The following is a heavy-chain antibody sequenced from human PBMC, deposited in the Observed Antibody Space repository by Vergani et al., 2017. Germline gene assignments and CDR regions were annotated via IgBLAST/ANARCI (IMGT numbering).Heavy chain of an antibody. CDR1: GFTSAGYA. D-gene: IGHD3-16*01. V-gene: IGHV3-9*02. Sequence: EVQLEESGGGLVLPGRSLRLSCVASGFTSAGYAMHWVRQAPGKGLEWVSGISWNSGSIGYADSVKGRFTISRDNAKNSLYLQMNSLRAEDTALYYCAKDTRSTVWGWFDPWGQGTLVTVSS. CDR3: AKDTRSTVWGWFDP. J-gene: IGHJ5*02. CDR2: ISWNSGSI.